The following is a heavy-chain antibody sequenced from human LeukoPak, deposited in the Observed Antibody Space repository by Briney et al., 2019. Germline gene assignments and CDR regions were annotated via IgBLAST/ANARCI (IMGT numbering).Heavy chain of an antibody. CDR1: GYTFTSYY. D-gene: IGHD3-22*01. J-gene: IGHJ3*02. CDR2: INPSGGST. Sequence: AASVKVSCKASGYTFTSYYMHWVRQAPGQGLEWMGIINPSGGSTSYAQKFQGRVTMTRDTSTSTVYMELSSLRSEDTAVYYCARALIYYDSSGYPDNDAFDIWGQGTMVTVSS. CDR3: ARALIYYDSSGYPDNDAFDI. V-gene: IGHV1-46*01.